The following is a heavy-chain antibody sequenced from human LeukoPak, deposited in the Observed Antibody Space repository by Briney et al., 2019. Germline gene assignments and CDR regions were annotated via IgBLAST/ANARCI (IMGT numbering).Heavy chain of an antibody. CDR1: GGSISSGGYY. D-gene: IGHD3-3*01. CDR2: IYYSGST. V-gene: IGHV4-31*03. J-gene: IGHJ3*02. Sequence: RSSETLSLTGTVSGGSISSGGYYWSWIRQHPGKGLEWIGYIYYSGSTYYNPSLKSRVTISVDTSKNQFSLKLSSVTAADTAVYYCARGRSRMEWFRAFDIWGQGTIVTVSS. CDR3: ARGRSRMEWFRAFDI.